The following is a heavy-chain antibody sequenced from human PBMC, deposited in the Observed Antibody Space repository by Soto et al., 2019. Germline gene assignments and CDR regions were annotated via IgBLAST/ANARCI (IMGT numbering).Heavy chain of an antibody. CDR3: SRSLDS. J-gene: IGHJ5*01. CDR2: INPDGSKK. Sequence: PVGSLRLSCAASGFSFTSFWMDWVRQAPGKGLEWVANINPDGSKKQYVDSVRGRFTISRDNARNSLYLQMSSLTAEDSALYYCSRSLDSWGQGTRVTVSS. V-gene: IGHV3-7*01. CDR1: GFSFTSFW.